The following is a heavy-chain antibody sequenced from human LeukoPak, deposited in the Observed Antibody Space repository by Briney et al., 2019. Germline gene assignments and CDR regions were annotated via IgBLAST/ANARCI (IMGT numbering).Heavy chain of an antibody. CDR2: IYYSGST. Sequence: PSETLSLTCTVSGGSINNSRYYWGWIRQPPGKGLEWIGSIYYSGSTYYNPSLKSRVTISVDTSKNQFSLKLSSVTAADTAVYYCARPQLTVVPDAFDIWGQGTMVTVSS. CDR1: GGSINNSRYY. D-gene: IGHD4-23*01. J-gene: IGHJ3*02. CDR3: ARPQLTVVPDAFDI. V-gene: IGHV4-39*01.